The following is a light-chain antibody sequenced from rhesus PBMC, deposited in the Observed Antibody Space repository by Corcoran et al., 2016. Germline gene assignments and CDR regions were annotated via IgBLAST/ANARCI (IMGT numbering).Light chain of an antibody. CDR2: DAS. V-gene: IGKV1-28*03. CDR3: LPRNSYPFT. Sequence: DIQMTQSPSSLSSSVGDTVTITCRASQGIRSYLNWYQQKPGKAPKLLIYDASSLESGVPSRFSGSGSGTDFALPLSSLPPEDFAVYYCLPRNSYPFTFGPGTKLDIK. CDR1: QGIRSY. J-gene: IGKJ3*01.